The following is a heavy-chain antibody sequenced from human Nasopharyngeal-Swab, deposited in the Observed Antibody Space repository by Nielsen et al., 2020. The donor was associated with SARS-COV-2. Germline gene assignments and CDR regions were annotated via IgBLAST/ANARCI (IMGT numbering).Heavy chain of an antibody. V-gene: IGHV3-33*08. D-gene: IGHD4-17*01. CDR3: ASQSGDYVRPY. CDR1: GFTFSGYW. J-gene: IGHJ4*02. Sequence: GESLKISCAASGFTFSGYWMHWVRQAPGKGLEWVAVIWYDGSNKYYADSVKGRFTISRDNSKNTLYLQMNSLRAEDTAVYYCASQSGDYVRPYWGQGTRVTVSS. CDR2: IWYDGSNK.